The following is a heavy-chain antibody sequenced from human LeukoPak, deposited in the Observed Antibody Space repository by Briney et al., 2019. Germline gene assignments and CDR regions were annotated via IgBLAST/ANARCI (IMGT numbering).Heavy chain of an antibody. CDR1: GFTFSSYA. J-gene: IGHJ6*04. Sequence: GGSLRLSCAASGFTFSSYAMSWVRQAPGKGLEWVSGINWNGGSTGYADSVKGRFTISRDNAKNSLYLQMNSLRAEDTALYYCAREPTFWSGLMDVWGKGTTVTVSS. CDR2: INWNGGST. CDR3: AREPTFWSGLMDV. V-gene: IGHV3-20*04. D-gene: IGHD3-3*01.